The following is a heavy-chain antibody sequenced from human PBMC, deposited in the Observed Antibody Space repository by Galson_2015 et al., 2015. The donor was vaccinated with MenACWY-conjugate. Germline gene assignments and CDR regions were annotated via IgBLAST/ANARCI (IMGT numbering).Heavy chain of an antibody. V-gene: IGHV3-74*01. CDR1: GFTFTRHW. Sequence: SLRLSCAVSGFTFTRHWMHWVRQVPGKGLVWVSRINRDGTSTTYADSVKGRFTISRDNAKNTLYLQMSSLRVEDTAMYYCVRDRGDTVAVIPADYFDYWGQGTLVTVS. CDR2: INRDGTST. J-gene: IGHJ4*02. D-gene: IGHD2-15*01. CDR3: VRDRGDTVAVIPADYFDY.